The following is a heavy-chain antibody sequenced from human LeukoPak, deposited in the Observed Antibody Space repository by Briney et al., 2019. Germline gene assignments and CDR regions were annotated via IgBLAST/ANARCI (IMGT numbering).Heavy chain of an antibody. V-gene: IGHV3-21*01. Sequence: PGGSLRLSCLASGFSFNSYTMNWVREAPGKGLEWVSTISPVSSYTWYAESVKGRFTISRDNPKNSLHLQMDSLRAEDTAVYYCVRDVSRRIGMDVWGQGTTVTVSS. D-gene: IGHD2/OR15-2a*01. CDR1: GFSFNSYT. CDR2: ISPVSSYT. CDR3: VRDVSRRIGMDV. J-gene: IGHJ6*02.